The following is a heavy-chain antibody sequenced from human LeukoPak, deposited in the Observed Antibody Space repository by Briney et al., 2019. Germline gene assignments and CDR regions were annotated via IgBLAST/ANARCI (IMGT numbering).Heavy chain of an antibody. CDR3: AKHSYRVDSFTDY. Sequence: PWGSLRLSCAASGFTFSSYSMNWVRQAPGKGLEWVSGISDSGSTTSNADSVKGRFTISRDNSKDTLYLQMNSLRAEDTAVYYCAKHSYRVDSFTDYWGQGTLVTVSS. V-gene: IGHV3-23*01. J-gene: IGHJ4*02. D-gene: IGHD5-12*01. CDR1: GFTFSSYS. CDR2: ISDSGSTT.